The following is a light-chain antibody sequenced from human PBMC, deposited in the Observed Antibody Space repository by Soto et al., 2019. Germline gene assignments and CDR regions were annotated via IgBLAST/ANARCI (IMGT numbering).Light chain of an antibody. Sequence: EIVLTQSPGTLSVSPGERATLSCRASQSVGRNYLAWYQQKPGQAPRLLIYDASSRATGIPDRFSGSGSGTDFTLTISRLEPEDFAVYYCQQYASLPLTFGGGTKVETK. CDR1: QSVGRNY. J-gene: IGKJ4*01. V-gene: IGKV3-20*01. CDR3: QQYASLPLT. CDR2: DAS.